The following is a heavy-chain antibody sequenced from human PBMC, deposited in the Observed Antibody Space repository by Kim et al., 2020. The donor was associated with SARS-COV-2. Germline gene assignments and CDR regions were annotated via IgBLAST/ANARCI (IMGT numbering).Heavy chain of an antibody. V-gene: IGHV1-46*01. J-gene: IGHJ4*02. D-gene: IGHD5-12*01. CDR3: AGRAMVATFLGFDY. Sequence: QGFQGRVTMTRDTSTSTVYMELSSLRSEDTAVYYCAGRAMVATFLGFDYWGQGTLVTVSS.